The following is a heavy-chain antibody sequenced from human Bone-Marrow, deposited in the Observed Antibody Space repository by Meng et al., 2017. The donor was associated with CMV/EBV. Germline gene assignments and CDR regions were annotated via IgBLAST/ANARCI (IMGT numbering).Heavy chain of an antibody. J-gene: IGHJ4*02. CDR1: GFTFSSYA. D-gene: IGHD2-2*01. Sequence: GESLKISCVASGFTFSSYAMSWVRQAPGKGLEWVSAISGSGGSTYYADSVKGRFTISRDNSKNTLYLQMNSLRAEDTAVYYCAKASCSSTSCHPYYFDYWGQGTLVTVSS. V-gene: IGHV3-23*01. CDR3: AKASCSSTSCHPYYFDY. CDR2: ISGSGGST.